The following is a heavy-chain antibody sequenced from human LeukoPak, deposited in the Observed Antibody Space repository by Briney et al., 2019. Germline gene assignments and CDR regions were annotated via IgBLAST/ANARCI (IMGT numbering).Heavy chain of an antibody. Sequence: GGSLRLSCAASGFTFRTYWMHWVRHAPGKGLMWVSRINTEGSSTSYADSVKGRFTISRDNAKNTLYLRMNSLRAEDTAMYYCARDFDRYYFDYWGQGTLVTVSS. CDR1: GFTFRTYW. J-gene: IGHJ4*02. V-gene: IGHV3-74*01. CDR3: ARDFDRYYFDY. CDR2: INTEGSST. D-gene: IGHD3-9*01.